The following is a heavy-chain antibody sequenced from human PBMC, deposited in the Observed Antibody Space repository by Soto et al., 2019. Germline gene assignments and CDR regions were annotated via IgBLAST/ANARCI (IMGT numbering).Heavy chain of an antibody. V-gene: IGHV3-23*01. D-gene: IGHD1-26*01. CDR2: ISGTSGRT. Sequence: EVQLLESGGGSVQPGESLRLSCAASGFIFSAYAMSWVRQAPGKGLEWVSFISGTSGRTYYADSVKDRFTISRDNSKNTLYLQMYSLRAEDTAVYYCAKGDWEKAAWGQGTTVTVSS. CDR1: GFIFSAYA. CDR3: AKGDWEKAA. J-gene: IGHJ6*02.